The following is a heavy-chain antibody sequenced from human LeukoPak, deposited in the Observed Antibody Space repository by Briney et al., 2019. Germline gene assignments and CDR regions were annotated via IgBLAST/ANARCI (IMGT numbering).Heavy chain of an antibody. V-gene: IGHV4-39*01. CDR3: ARGYGSGSYFAY. CDR2: IYYSGST. CDR1: GGSISSSSYY. D-gene: IGHD3-10*01. Sequence: PSETLSLTCTVSGGSISSSSYYWGWIRQPPGKGLEWIGSIYYSGSTYYNPSLKSRVTISVDTSKNQFSLKLSSVTAADTAVYYCARGYGSGSYFAYWGQGILVTVSS. J-gene: IGHJ4*02.